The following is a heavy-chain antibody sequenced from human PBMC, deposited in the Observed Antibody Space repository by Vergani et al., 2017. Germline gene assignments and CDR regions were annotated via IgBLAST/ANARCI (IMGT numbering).Heavy chain of an antibody. Sequence: QVQLVQSGAEVKKPGASVKVSCKASGYTFTGYYMHWVRQAPGQGLEWMGIINPSGGSTSYAQKFQGRVTMTRDTSTSTAYMELRSLRSDDTAVYYCARDRAMDYYDSSGYDYWGQGTLVTVSS. CDR3: ARDRAMDYYDSSGYDY. CDR2: INPSGGST. D-gene: IGHD3-22*01. V-gene: IGHV1-46*01. CDR1: GYTFTGYY. J-gene: IGHJ4*02.